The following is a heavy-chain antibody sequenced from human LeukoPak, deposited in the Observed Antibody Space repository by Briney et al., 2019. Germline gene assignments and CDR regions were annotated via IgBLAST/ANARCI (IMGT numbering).Heavy chain of an antibody. D-gene: IGHD1-14*01. CDR1: GFTFGGYG. V-gene: IGHV3-33*01. J-gene: IGHJ4*02. Sequence: GGSLRLSCAGSGFTFGGYGMHWFRQTPGKGLEWVAVIAYDGSRAFYADSVKGRFTISRDDSKNTMSVQMDDLRAGDTAVYYCTRYNNDHFDYWGQGTLVTVSS. CDR3: TRYNNDHFDY. CDR2: IAYDGSRA.